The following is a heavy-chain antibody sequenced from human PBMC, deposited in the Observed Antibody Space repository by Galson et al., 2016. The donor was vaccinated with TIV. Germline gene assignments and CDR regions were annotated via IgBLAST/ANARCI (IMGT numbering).Heavy chain of an antibody. V-gene: IGHV1-2*02. CDR1: GDTFLSYP. J-gene: IGHJ4*02. Sequence: SVKVSCKASGDTFLSYPFNWVRQAPGQGLEWLGWFNPDSGATQYAQKFQGRVTMTRDTSISTAYMELRRLISDDTAVYYCARVNWARAFDYWGQGTQVTVSS. D-gene: IGHD7-27*01. CDR2: FNPDSGAT. CDR3: ARVNWARAFDY.